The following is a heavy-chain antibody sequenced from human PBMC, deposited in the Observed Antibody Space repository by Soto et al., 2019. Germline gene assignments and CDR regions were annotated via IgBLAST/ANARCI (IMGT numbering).Heavy chain of an antibody. CDR2: ISSSSSYI. CDR1: GFTFSSYS. Sequence: PGGSLRLSCAASGFTFSSYSMNWVRQAPGKGLEWVSSISSSSSYIYYADSVQGRFTISRDNAKNSLYLQMNSLRAEDTAVYYCARDRSDYGDYADYWGQGTLVTVSS. CDR3: ARDRSDYGDYADY. V-gene: IGHV3-21*01. J-gene: IGHJ4*02. D-gene: IGHD4-17*01.